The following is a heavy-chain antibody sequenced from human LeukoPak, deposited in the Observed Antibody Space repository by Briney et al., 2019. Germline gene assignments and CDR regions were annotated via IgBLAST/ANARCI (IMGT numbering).Heavy chain of an antibody. J-gene: IGHJ6*03. Sequence: SETLSLTCTVSGGSISSYYWSWIRQPPGKGLEWIGYIYYSGSTNYNPSLKSRVTISVDTSKNQFSLKLSSVTAADTAVYYCASTYYCDSSGYSPYYYYYYMDVWGKGTTVTVSS. CDR2: IYYSGST. CDR3: ASTYYCDSSGYSPYYYYYYMDV. CDR1: GGSISSYY. V-gene: IGHV4-59*01. D-gene: IGHD3-22*01.